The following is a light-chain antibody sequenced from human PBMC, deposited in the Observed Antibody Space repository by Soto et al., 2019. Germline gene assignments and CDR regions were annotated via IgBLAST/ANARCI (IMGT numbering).Light chain of an antibody. Sequence: QSVPTQPPSASGTPGQRVTISFSGSSSNIGSNYVYWYQQFPGTAPKLLIFSNNQRPSGVPDRFAGSKSGTSASLAISGLRSEDEADYYCAAWDDSLSGSWIFGGGTKVTVL. CDR2: SNN. CDR3: AAWDDSLSGSWI. CDR1: SSNIGSNY. V-gene: IGLV1-47*02. J-gene: IGLJ2*01.